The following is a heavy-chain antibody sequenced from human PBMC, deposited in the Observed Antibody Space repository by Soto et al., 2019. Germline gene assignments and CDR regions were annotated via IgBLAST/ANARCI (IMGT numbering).Heavy chain of an antibody. J-gene: IGHJ4*02. CDR1: GFSLSTSGVG. Sequence: QITLKESGPTLVKPTQTLTLTCTFSGFSLSTSGVGVGWIRQPPGKDLEWLAIIYWDDDKRYSPSLKGRLTIPKDTSRNQVGLTMTHMDPVDTATDYCAHRRPGDGGNDYWGQETLVTVSS. CDR3: AHRRPGDGGNDY. CDR2: IYWDDDK. D-gene: IGHD3-16*01. V-gene: IGHV2-5*02.